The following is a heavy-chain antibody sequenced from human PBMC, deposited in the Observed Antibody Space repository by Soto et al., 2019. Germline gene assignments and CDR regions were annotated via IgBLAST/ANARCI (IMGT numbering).Heavy chain of an antibody. CDR2: IYSGGST. J-gene: IGHJ6*03. V-gene: IGHV3-66*01. CDR3: ARDGVTMVRGVMTSYYMDV. CDR1: GFTVSSNY. Sequence: GGSLRLSCAASGFTVSSNYMSWVRQAPGKGLEWVSVIYSGGSTYYADSVKGRFTISRDNSKNTLYLQMNSLRAEDTAVYYCARDGVTMVRGVMTSYYMDVWGKGTTVTVSS. D-gene: IGHD3-10*01.